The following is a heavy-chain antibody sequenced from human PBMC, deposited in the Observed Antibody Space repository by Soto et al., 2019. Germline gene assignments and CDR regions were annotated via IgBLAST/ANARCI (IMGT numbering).Heavy chain of an antibody. D-gene: IGHD6-19*01. J-gene: IGHJ5*02. CDR3: AGMPYTSGLRFDP. CDR1: ADSSSTSTYS. CDR2: IYHSGVT. Sequence: KTSATRSRTWIFSADSSSTSTYSCIWIRQPPGKALEWVGFIYHSGVTSYNPSLKSRVSISLDMSNSQCTLNLRSVTAADTAVYYCAGMPYTSGLRFDPWGPGTLVTVSS. V-gene: IGHV4-30-2*01.